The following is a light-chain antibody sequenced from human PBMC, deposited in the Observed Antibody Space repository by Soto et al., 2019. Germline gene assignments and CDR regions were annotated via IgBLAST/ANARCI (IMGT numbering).Light chain of an antibody. V-gene: IGKV3-20*01. Sequence: EIVLTQSPGTLSLSPGERATLSCRASHTISSSYLAWYQQKPGQAPRLLMYGISRRATGIPDRFSGSGSGTDFTLTITSLEPEDFAVYYCQQYLTSSPRTFCQGTKVEIK. J-gene: IGKJ1*01. CDR2: GIS. CDR3: QQYLTSSPRT. CDR1: HTISSSY.